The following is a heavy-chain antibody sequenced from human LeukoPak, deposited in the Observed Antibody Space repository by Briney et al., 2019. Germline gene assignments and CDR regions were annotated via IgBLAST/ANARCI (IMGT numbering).Heavy chain of an antibody. CDR1: GGSFSGYY. Sequence: SETLSLTCAVYGGSFSGYYWSWIRQPPGKGLEWIGEINHSGSTNYNPSLKSRVSISGDTSQNKFCLRLSCVTAADTAVYFCARVGYSYVINDWSRTGLGAYPTKYYYHMDVWGKGTTVTVSS. D-gene: IGHD5-18*01. V-gene: IGHV4-34*01. J-gene: IGHJ6*03. CDR3: ARVGYSYVINDWSRTGLGAYPTKYYYHMDV. CDR2: INHSGST.